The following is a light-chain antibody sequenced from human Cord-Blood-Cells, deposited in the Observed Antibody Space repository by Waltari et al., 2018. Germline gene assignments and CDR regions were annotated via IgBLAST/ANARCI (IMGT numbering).Light chain of an antibody. Sequence: DIVMTQSPDSLAVSLGERATINCKSSPSVLHSSNNKNYLAWYQQKPGQPPKLLLYWASTRDSGVPDRFSGSGSGTDFTLTISSLQAEDVAVYYCQQYYSTPLTFGGGTKVEIK. CDR3: QQYYSTPLT. V-gene: IGKV4-1*01. J-gene: IGKJ4*01. CDR1: PSVLHSSNNKNY. CDR2: WAS.